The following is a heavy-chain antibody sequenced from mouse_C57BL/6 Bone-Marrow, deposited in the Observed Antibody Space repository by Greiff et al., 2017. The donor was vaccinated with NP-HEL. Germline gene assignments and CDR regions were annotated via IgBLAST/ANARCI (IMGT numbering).Heavy chain of an antibody. CDR3: AREALDYDRGYYAMDY. CDR1: GYTFTDYY. J-gene: IGHJ4*01. Sequence: EVKLVESGPELVKPGASVKISCKASGYTFTDYYMNWVKQSHGKSLEWIGDINPNNGGTSYNQKFKGKATLTVDKSSSTAYMELRSLTSEDSAVYYCAREALDYDRGYYAMDYWGQGTSVTVSS. CDR2: INPNNGGT. D-gene: IGHD2-4*01. V-gene: IGHV1-26*01.